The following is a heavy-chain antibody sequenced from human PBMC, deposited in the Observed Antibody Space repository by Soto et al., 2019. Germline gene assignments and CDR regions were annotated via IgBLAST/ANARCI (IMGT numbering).Heavy chain of an antibody. J-gene: IGHJ4*02. CDR3: ARDLRSDDY. CDR2: IHYDGSYT. CDR1: GFTFSNYW. V-gene: IGHV3-74*01. D-gene: IGHD6-25*01. Sequence: EVQLVESGGGLVQPGGSLRLSCAASGFTFSNYWMHWVRQAPGKGLVWVSRIHYDGSYTNYADSVKGRFTISRDNAKNTVYLQMNSLRVEDTAVYYCARDLRSDDYRGQGTLVTVSS.